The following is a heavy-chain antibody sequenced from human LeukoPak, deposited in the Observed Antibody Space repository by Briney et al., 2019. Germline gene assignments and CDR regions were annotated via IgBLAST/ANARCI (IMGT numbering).Heavy chain of an antibody. V-gene: IGHV3-23*01. CDR3: AKDRLGGPYFFHY. J-gene: IGHJ4*02. D-gene: IGHD3-16*01. CDR1: GFTFSSYA. Sequence: GGSLRLSCASSGFTFSSYAMSWVRQAPGKGLEGVSTIGGTGVRTYYADSVKGRFTISRDNSKNTLYLQINSLRAEDTAVYFCAKDRLGGPYFFHYLGQGTLVTVSS. CDR2: IGGTGVRT.